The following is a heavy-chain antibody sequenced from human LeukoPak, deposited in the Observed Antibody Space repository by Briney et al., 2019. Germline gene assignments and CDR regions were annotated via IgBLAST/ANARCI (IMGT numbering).Heavy chain of an antibody. D-gene: IGHD6-19*01. CDR1: GFTFSSYS. Sequence: PGGSLRLSCAASGFTFSSYSMNWVRQAPGKGLEWVSSISSSSSYIYYADSVKGRFTITRDNATNSLYLQMNSLRAEDTAVYYCARVVISSGCLKSWGQGTLVTVSS. J-gene: IGHJ4*02. V-gene: IGHV3-21*01. CDR2: ISSSSSYI. CDR3: ARVVISSGCLKS.